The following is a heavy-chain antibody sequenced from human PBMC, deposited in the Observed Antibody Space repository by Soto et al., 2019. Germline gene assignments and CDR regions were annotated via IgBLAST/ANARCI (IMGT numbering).Heavy chain of an antibody. Sequence: PGESLKISCKGSGYSFTSYWISWVRQMPGKGLEWMGRIDPSDSYTNYSPSFQGHVTISADKSISTAYLQWSSLKASDTAVYYCARSYCSGGSCSWFDPWGQGTLVTVSS. CDR3: ARSYCSGGSCSWFDP. V-gene: IGHV5-10-1*01. CDR1: GYSFTSYW. J-gene: IGHJ5*02. CDR2: IDPSDSYT. D-gene: IGHD2-15*01.